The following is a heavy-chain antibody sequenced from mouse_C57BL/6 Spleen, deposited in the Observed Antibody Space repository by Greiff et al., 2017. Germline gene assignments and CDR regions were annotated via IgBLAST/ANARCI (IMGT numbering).Heavy chain of an antibody. V-gene: IGHV1-80*01. D-gene: IGHD4-1*01. CDR3: ARSETGTIGFAY. CDR2: IYPGDGDT. J-gene: IGHJ3*01. CDR1: GYAFSSYW. Sequence: VKLMESGAELVKPGASVKISCKASGYAFSSYWMNWVKQRPGKGLEWIGQIYPGDGDTNYNGKFKGKSTLTVDKSSSTAYMQLSSLTSEDSAVYYCARSETGTIGFAYWGQGTLVTASA.